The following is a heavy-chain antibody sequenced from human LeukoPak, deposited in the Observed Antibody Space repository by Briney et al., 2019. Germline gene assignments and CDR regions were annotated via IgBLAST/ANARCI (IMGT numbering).Heavy chain of an antibody. D-gene: IGHD6-19*01. CDR3: ARISSGWLNYMDV. CDR1: GYSISSGYY. CDR2: FYHSGST. V-gene: IGHV4-38-2*02. Sequence: PSDTLSLTCTVSGYSISSGYYWGWIRQPPGKGLEWVGNFYHSGSTYYNPSLKSRVTISVDTSKNQFSLKLSSVTAADTAVYYCARISSGWLNYMDVWGKGTTVTVSS. J-gene: IGHJ6*03.